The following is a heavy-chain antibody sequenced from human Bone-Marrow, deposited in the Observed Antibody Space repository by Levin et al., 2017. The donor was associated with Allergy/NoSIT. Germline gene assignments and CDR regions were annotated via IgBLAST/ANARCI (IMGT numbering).Heavy chain of an antibody. CDR2: ISSSGRNT. Sequence: GGSLRLSCAASGFIFSDHYMSWVRQAPGKGLEWVAYISSSGRNTFYADSVKGRFTISRDSAKNSLYLQMNTLRGEDTGVYYCARDLWAAQDGMDVWGQGTTVIVSS. V-gene: IGHV3-11*01. CDR3: ARDLWAAQDGMDV. CDR1: GFIFSDHY. J-gene: IGHJ6*02. D-gene: IGHD1-26*01.